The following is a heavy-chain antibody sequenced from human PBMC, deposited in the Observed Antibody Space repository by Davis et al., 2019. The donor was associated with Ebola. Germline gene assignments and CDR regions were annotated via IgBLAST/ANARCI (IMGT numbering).Heavy chain of an antibody. J-gene: IGHJ2*01. D-gene: IGHD3-22*01. CDR2: IWYDGSNK. V-gene: IGHV3-33*08. CDR1: GFTFSSYG. Sequence: PGGSLRLSCAASGFTFSSYGMHWVRQAPGKGLEWVAVIWYDGSNKYYADSVKGRFTISRDNSKNTLYLQMNSLRAEDTAVYYCARATLGGVVVITSDWYFDLWGRGTLVTVSS. CDR3: ARATLGGVVVITSDWYFDL.